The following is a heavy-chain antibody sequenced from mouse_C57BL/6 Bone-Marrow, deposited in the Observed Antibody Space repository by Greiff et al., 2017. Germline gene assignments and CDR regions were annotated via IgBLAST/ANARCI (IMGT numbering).Heavy chain of an antibody. CDR1: GYTFTSYW. V-gene: IGHV1-55*01. J-gene: IGHJ4*01. D-gene: IGHD2-5*01. CDR2: IYPGSGST. Sequence: QVQLQQPGAELVKPGASVKMSCKASGYTFTSYWITWVKQRPGQGLEWIGDIYPGSGSTNYNEKFKSKATLTVDTSSSTAYMPLSSLTSEDSAVYSCATSPYSSNFYYAIDFWCQGPSATVSS. CDR3: ATSPYSSNFYYAIDF.